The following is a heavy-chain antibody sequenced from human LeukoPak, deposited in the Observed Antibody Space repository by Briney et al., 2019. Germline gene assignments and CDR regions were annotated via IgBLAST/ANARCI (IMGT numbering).Heavy chain of an antibody. V-gene: IGHV1-18*01. CDR1: GYTFTTYG. CDR2: ISPYNGNT. Sequence: ASVKVSCKASGYTFTTYGINWVRQAPGQGLEWMGWISPYNGNTNYAQKLQGRVTMTTDTSTSTAYMELRSLGSDETAVYYCARVDLLTGYYFFDYWGQGTLVTVSS. J-gene: IGHJ4*02. D-gene: IGHD3-9*01. CDR3: ARVDLLTGYYFFDY.